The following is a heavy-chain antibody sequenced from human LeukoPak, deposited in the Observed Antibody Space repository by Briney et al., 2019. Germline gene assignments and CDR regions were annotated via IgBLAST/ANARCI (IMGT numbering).Heavy chain of an antibody. Sequence: PGGSLRLSCAASVFTVSSNYMNWVRRAPGKGLEWVSVIYSGGTTYYADSVKGRFTISRDSSKNTLYLQMNSLRAEDTAVYYCASQWELRYWGQGTLVTVSS. CDR1: VFTVSSNY. J-gene: IGHJ4*02. D-gene: IGHD1-26*01. CDR3: ASQWELRY. V-gene: IGHV3-53*01. CDR2: IYSGGTT.